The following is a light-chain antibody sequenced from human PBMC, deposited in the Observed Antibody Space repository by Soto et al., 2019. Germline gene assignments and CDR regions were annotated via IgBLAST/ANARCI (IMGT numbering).Light chain of an antibody. J-gene: IGLJ1*01. CDR1: SSDIGGFYY. CDR2: QVS. CDR3: SSYSSSSTFYV. Sequence: QSVLTQPASVSGSPGQSITISCTGTSSDIGGFYYVSWYQHHPGKDPKLMIYQVSNRPSGFSNRFSGSKSGNTASLTISGLQAEDEADYFCSSYSSSSTFYVFGAGTKLTVL. V-gene: IGLV2-14*01.